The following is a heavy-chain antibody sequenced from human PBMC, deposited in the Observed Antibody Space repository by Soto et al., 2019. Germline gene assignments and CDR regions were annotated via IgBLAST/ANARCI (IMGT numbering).Heavy chain of an antibody. V-gene: IGHV4-61*08. D-gene: IGHD5-12*01. CDR1: GGNVSSGGYY. Sequence: LTYTVSGGNVSSGGYYWSWNRQPPGKGLEWIGYIYYSGSTNYNPSLKSRVTISVDTSKNQFSLKLSSVTAADTAVYYCARGRDVDIVATISWGQGTLVTVSS. CDR2: IYYSGST. CDR3: ARGRDVDIVATIS. J-gene: IGHJ5*02.